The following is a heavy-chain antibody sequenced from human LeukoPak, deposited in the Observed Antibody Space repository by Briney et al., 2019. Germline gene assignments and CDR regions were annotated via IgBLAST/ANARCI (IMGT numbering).Heavy chain of an antibody. Sequence: SETLSLTCSVSGGSISSYYWSWVRQPAGKGLEWIGRIKNSGNTNYNPSLESRVTLSLDTSKNLFSLNLSSVTAADTAVYYCAREGSSSGWLPFDIWGQGTVVTVSS. J-gene: IGHJ3*02. CDR2: IKNSGNT. V-gene: IGHV4-4*07. CDR3: AREGSSSGWLPFDI. CDR1: GGSISSYY. D-gene: IGHD6-19*01.